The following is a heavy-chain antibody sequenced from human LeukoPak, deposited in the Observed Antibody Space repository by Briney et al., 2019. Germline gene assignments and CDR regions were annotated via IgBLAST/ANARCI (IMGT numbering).Heavy chain of an antibody. CDR2: INPSGGST. D-gene: IGHD6-13*01. J-gene: IGHJ6*03. CDR3: ARDTGSSSWYVWDYYYYMDV. V-gene: IGHV1-46*01. CDR1: GYSFTSNV. Sequence: GASVKVSCKASGYSFTSNVISWVRQAPGQGLEWMGIINPSGGSTSYAQKFQGRVTMTRDMSTSTVYMELSSLRSEDTAVYYCARDTGSSSWYVWDYYYYMDVWGKGTTVTVSS.